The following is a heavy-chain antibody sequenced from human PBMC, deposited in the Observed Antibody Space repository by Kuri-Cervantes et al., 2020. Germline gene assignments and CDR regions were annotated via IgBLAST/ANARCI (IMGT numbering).Heavy chain of an antibody. J-gene: IGHJ4*02. CDR3: ARARPLQYYFDY. CDR1: GFTVSSNE. V-gene: IGHV3-38*03. CDR2: ISCGST. D-gene: IGHD4-11*01. Sequence: LSLTCAASGFTVSSNEMSWVRQAPGKGLEWVSSISCGSTYYADSVKGRFTISRDNSKNTLYLQMNSLRAEDTAVYYCARARPLQYYFDYWGQGTLVTVSS.